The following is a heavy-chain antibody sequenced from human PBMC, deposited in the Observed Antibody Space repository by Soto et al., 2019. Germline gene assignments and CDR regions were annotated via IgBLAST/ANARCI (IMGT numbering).Heavy chain of an antibody. V-gene: IGHV2-5*01. CDR3: AHDGELLYYFDY. J-gene: IGHJ4*02. Sequence: SGPALVNPTQTLTLTCTFSGFSLSTSGLGVGWIRQPPGKALEWLALIYWNDDKRYSPSLKSRLTITKDASKNQVVLTMTNMDPVDTATYYCAHDGELLYYFDYWGQGTLVTVSS. CDR1: GFSLSTSGLG. D-gene: IGHD1-26*01. CDR2: IYWNDDK.